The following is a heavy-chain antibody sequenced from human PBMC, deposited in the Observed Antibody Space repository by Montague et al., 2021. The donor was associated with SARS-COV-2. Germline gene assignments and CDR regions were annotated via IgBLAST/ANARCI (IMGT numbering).Heavy chain of an antibody. CDR2: ISWNSGSI. CDR1: GFTFDDYA. CDR3: AKDGSSSWYGWFDP. Sequence: SLRLSCAASGFTFDDYAMHWVRQAPGKDLEWVSGISWNSGSIGYADSVKGRFTISRDNAKNSLYPQMNSLRAEDTALYYCAKDGSSSWYGWFDPWGQGTLVTVSS. J-gene: IGHJ5*02. D-gene: IGHD6-13*01. V-gene: IGHV3-9*01.